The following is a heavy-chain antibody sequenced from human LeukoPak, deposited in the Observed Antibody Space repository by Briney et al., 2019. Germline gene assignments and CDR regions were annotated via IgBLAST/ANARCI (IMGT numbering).Heavy chain of an antibody. CDR3: ARGPGGWPNDAFDI. Sequence: ASVKVSCKASGYTFTSYGISWVRQAPGQGLEWMGWISAYNANTNYAQKLQGRVTMTTDTSTSTAYMELRSLRSDDAAVYYCARGPGGWPNDAFDIWGQGTMVTVSS. CDR2: ISAYNANT. J-gene: IGHJ3*02. V-gene: IGHV1-18*01. D-gene: IGHD6-19*01. CDR1: GYTFTSYG.